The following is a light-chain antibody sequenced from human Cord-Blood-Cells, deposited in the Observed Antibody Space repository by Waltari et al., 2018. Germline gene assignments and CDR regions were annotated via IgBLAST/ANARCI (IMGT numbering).Light chain of an antibody. CDR2: EVS. CDR3: SSYTSSSTLV. J-gene: IGLJ1*01. CDR1: SSDVGGYNY. Sequence: QSALTQPASVSGSPGQSITISCTGTSSDVGGYNYVSWYQQHPGKAPKLMMYEVSNRPAGVSERFSGSQAGNTASLAISGIQAEDEADYYCSSYTSSSTLVFGTGTKVTVL. V-gene: IGLV2-14*01.